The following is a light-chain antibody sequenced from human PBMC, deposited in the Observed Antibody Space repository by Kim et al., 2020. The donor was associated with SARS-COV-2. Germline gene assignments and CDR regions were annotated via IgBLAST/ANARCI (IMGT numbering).Light chain of an antibody. CDR2: DAS. V-gene: IGKV3-11*01. CDR1: QSVSSN. CDR3: QQRSNWPRLT. Sequence: EIVMTQSPATLSVSPGERATLSCRASQSVSSNLAWYQQKPGQAPRLLIYDASNRATGIPARFSGSGSGTDFTLTISSLEPEDFAVYYCQQRSNWPRLTFGGGTKVDIK. J-gene: IGKJ4*01.